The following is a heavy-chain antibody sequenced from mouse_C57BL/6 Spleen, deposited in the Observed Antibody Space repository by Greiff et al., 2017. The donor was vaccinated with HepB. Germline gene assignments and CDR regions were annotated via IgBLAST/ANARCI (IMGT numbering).Heavy chain of an antibody. CDR3: ARGTAQASYYFDY. D-gene: IGHD3-2*02. J-gene: IGHJ2*01. Sequence: EVQVVESGGGLVKPGGSLKLSCAASGFTFSDYGMHWVRQAPEKGLEWVAYISSGSSTIYYADTVKGRFTISRDNAKNTLFLQMTSLRSEDTAMYYCARGTAQASYYFDYWGQGTTLTVSS. CDR1: GFTFSDYG. CDR2: ISSGSSTI. V-gene: IGHV5-17*01.